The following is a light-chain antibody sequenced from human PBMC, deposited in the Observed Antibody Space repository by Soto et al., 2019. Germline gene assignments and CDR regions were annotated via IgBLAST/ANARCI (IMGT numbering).Light chain of an antibody. CDR3: QQSYSKT. CDR1: QRISSY. CDR2: AAS. V-gene: IGKV1-39*01. J-gene: IGKJ1*01. Sequence: DIQMTQYPSSLSASVGDRVTITCRASQRISSYLNWYQQKPGKAPKLLIYAASSLQSGVPSRFSGSGSGTDFTLTISRPQPEDFATYYCQQSYSKTFGQGTKVDIK.